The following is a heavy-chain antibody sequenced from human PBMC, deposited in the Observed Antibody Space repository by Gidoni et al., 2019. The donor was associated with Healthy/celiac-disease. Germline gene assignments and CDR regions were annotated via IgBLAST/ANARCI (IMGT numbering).Heavy chain of an antibody. CDR2: ISWNSGSI. CDR1: GVTFGDYA. Sequence: EVQLVESGGGVVQPGRSVGCACAASGVTFGDYALHWVRQAPGKGLGWVSGISWNSGSIGSADSVTGRFTISRDNAKNSLYLQMNSLRAEDTALYYCAKVGATKYYFDYWGQGTLVTVSS. V-gene: IGHV3-9*01. J-gene: IGHJ4*02. CDR3: AKVGATKYYFDY. D-gene: IGHD1-26*01.